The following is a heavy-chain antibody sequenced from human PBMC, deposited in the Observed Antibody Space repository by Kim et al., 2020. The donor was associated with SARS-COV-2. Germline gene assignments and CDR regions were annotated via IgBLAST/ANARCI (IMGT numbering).Heavy chain of an antibody. Sequence: SETLSLTCTVSGGSISSYYWSWIRQPPGKGLEWIGYIYYSGSTNYNPSLKSRVTISVDTSKNQFSLKLSSVTAADTAVYYCARDYDILTGPSGVFDYWGQGTLVTVSS. V-gene: IGHV4-59*12. D-gene: IGHD3-9*01. CDR3: ARDYDILTGPSGVFDY. J-gene: IGHJ4*02. CDR2: IYYSGST. CDR1: GGSISSYY.